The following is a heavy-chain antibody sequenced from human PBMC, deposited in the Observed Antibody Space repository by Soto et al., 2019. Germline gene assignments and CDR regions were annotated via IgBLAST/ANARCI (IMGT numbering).Heavy chain of an antibody. CDR2: IYPGDSDT. Sequence: GESMKISCKGSGYSFTSYWIGWVRQMPGKGLEWMGIIYPGDSDTRYSPSLQGQVTISADKSISTAYLQWSSLKASDTAMYYCARTRLGYCSGGSCYGLGDFAYLGQGTLVTVSS. V-gene: IGHV5-51*01. CDR1: GYSFTSYW. D-gene: IGHD2-15*01. CDR3: ARTRLGYCSGGSCYGLGDFAY. J-gene: IGHJ4*02.